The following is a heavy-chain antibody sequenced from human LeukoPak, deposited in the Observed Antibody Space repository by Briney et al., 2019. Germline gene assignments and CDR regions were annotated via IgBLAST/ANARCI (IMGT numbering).Heavy chain of an antibody. D-gene: IGHD6-19*01. CDR3: ARDASSGSLSYFDN. CDR1: GADSGFTFSTYW. V-gene: IGHV3-7*01. Sequence: GGSLRLSCAASGADSGFTFSTYWMSWVRQAPGKGLEWVANIIQDGSEKYYVDSVKGRFTISRDNAKNSLYLQMNSLRAEDTAVYYCARDASSGSLSYFDNWGQGTLVTVSS. J-gene: IGHJ4*02. CDR2: IIQDGSEK.